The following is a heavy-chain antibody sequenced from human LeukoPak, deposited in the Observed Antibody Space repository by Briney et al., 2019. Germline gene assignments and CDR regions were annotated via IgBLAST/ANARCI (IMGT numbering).Heavy chain of an antibody. CDR3: ALSGDIVATMIDY. J-gene: IGHJ4*02. CDR2: INPNSGGT. CDR1: GYTFTGYY. Sequence: ASVKVSCKASGYTFTGYYMHWVRQAPGQGLEWMGWINPNSGGTNYAQKFQGRVTMTRDTSISTAYMELSRLRSDDTAVYYCALSGDIVATMIDYWGQGTLVTVSS. D-gene: IGHD5-12*01. V-gene: IGHV1-2*02.